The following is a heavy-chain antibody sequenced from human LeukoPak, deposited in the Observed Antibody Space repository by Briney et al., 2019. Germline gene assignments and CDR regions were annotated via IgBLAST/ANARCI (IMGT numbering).Heavy chain of an antibody. J-gene: IGHJ4*02. D-gene: IGHD3-10*01. Sequence: PGGSLRLSCAASGFTFSSYAMSWVRQAPGKGLEWVSAISGSGGSTYYADSVKGRFTISRDNSKNTLYLQMNSLRAEDTAVYYCAEDYYGSGSSIYYFDYWGQGTLVTVSS. CDR1: GFTFSSYA. V-gene: IGHV3-23*01. CDR2: ISGSGGST. CDR3: AEDYYGSGSSIYYFDY.